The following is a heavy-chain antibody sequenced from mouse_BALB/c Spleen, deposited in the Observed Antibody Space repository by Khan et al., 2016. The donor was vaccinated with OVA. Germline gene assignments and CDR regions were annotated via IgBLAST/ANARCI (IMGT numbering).Heavy chain of an antibody. CDR3: ARIYRSDFDY. Sequence: VQPKQSGPELVKPGASVKISCKASGYSFTGYFMNWVMQSHGKSLEWIGRINPHIGETFYNQKFKGKATLTVDESSSTAHMELRSLTSEDSAVYYCARIYRSDFDYWGQGTTLTVSS. J-gene: IGHJ2*01. CDR1: GYSFTGYF. V-gene: IGHV1-20*01. CDR2: INPHIGET. D-gene: IGHD1-1*01.